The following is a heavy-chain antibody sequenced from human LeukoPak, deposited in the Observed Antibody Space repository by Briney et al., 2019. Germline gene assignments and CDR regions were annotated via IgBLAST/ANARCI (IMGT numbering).Heavy chain of an antibody. Sequence: APVKVSCKASVGTFSSYAISWVRQAPGQGLEWMGGIIPIFGTANYAQKFQGRVTITTDESTSSAYMELSSLRSEDTAVYYCARGPHGYSSRWYYFDYWGQGTLVTVSS. V-gene: IGHV1-69*05. D-gene: IGHD6-13*01. J-gene: IGHJ4*02. CDR2: IIPIFGTA. CDR3: ARGPHGYSSRWYYFDY. CDR1: VGTFSSYA.